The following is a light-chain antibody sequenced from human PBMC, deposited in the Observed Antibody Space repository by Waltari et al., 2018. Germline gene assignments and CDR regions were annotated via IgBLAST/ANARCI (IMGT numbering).Light chain of an antibody. CDR1: QSISKY. CDR3: QKYEALPAT. Sequence: ASQSISKYLACYQPNPGPAPSVIIEEASIRATVIPDRFSGIVSGTDFSLIISRLEPEDFAVYYCQKYEALPATFGQWTKVEIK. V-gene: IGKV3-20*01. J-gene: IGKJ1*01. CDR2: EAS.